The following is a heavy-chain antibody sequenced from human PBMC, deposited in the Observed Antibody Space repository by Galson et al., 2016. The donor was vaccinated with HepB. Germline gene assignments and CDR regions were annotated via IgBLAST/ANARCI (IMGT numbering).Heavy chain of an antibody. J-gene: IGHJ4*02. Sequence: SLRLSCAASGFTFSDFYMTWIRQAPGKGLEYVSHISHRGSDTNYADSVKGRFTISRDNAKKSLYLQMSSLRAEDTAIYYCARDRTSRATVDYGGQGTLVTVSS. CDR1: GFTFSDFY. D-gene: IGHD1/OR15-1a*01. CDR3: ARDRTSRATVDY. V-gene: IGHV3-11*06. CDR2: ISHRGSDT.